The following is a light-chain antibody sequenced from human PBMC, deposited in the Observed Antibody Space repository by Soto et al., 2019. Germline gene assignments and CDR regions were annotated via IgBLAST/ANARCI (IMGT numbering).Light chain of an antibody. CDR3: QQYGSSPYT. Sequence: ENVLTQSPGTLSLSPGERATLSCRASQSVSNSSLAWYQQKPGQAPRLLFYGASNRATGIPDRFSGSGSGTDFTLTISRLEPEDFAVYYCQQYGSSPYTFGQGTKVDIK. CDR2: GAS. V-gene: IGKV3-20*01. J-gene: IGKJ2*01. CDR1: QSVSNSS.